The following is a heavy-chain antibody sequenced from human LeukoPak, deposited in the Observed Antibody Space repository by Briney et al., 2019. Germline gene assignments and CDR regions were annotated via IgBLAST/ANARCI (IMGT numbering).Heavy chain of an antibody. V-gene: IGHV4-39*01. CDR1: GVSISSSNSY. Sequence: SETLSLTCTISGVSISSSNSYWGWIRQPPGKGLEWIGSIYYSGNTYDNASLKSQVSISIDTSKNQFSLRLTSVTAADTAVYYCARQTGSGLFILPGGQGTLVTVSS. J-gene: IGHJ4*02. CDR2: IYYSGNT. D-gene: IGHD3/OR15-3a*01. CDR3: ARQTGSGLFILP.